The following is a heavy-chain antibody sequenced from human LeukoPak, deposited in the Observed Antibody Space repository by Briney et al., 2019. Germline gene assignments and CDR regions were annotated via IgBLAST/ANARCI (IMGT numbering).Heavy chain of an antibody. Sequence: SETLSLTCAVYGGSFSGYYWSWIRQPPGKGLEWIGEINHSGSTNYNPSLKSRVTISVDTSKNQFSLKLSSVTAADTAVYYCARALGYDFWSGYRHAFDIWGQGTMVTVSS. V-gene: IGHV4-34*01. CDR3: ARALGYDFWSGYRHAFDI. CDR2: INHSGST. D-gene: IGHD3-3*01. J-gene: IGHJ3*02. CDR1: GGSFSGYY.